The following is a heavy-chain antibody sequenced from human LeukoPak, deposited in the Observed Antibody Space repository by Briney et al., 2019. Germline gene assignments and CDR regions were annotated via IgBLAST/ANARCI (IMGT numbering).Heavy chain of an antibody. Sequence: GGSLRLSCAASGFSFSSYAMHWGRQAPGKGVEGVAFMRHDGSKKYYADAGQDPFIISRDNSKNTLYLQMNAPRTEDTAVYFCAKGTGSGSFLVDYWGQGTLVTVSS. V-gene: IGHV3-30*02. D-gene: IGHD3-10*01. CDR3: AKGTGSGSFLVDY. CDR2: MRHDGSKK. CDR1: GFSFSSYA. J-gene: IGHJ4*02.